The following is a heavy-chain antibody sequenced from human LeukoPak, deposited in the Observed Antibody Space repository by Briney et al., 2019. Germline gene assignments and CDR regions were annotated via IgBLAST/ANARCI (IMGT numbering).Heavy chain of an antibody. Sequence: PGGSLRLSCAASGFSFSSYSMNWVRQAPGKGLEWVSYISSSTTTIYYADSVKGRFTISRDNAKNSLYLQMNSLRAEDTAVYYCARVALNYDYVWGSYRPTYYFDYWGQGTLVTVSS. CDR3: ARVALNYDYVWGSYRPTYYFDY. CDR2: ISSSTTTI. D-gene: IGHD3-16*02. V-gene: IGHV3-48*04. J-gene: IGHJ4*02. CDR1: GFSFSSYS.